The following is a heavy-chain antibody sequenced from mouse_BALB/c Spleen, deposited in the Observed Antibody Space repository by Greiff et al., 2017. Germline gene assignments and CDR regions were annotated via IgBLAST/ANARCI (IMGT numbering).Heavy chain of an antibody. V-gene: IGHV1-14*01. D-gene: IGHD2-10*02. Sequence: VQLKESGPELVKPGASVKMSCKASGYTFTSYVMHWVKQKSGQGLEWIGYINPYNDGTKYNEKFKGKATLTSDKSSSTAYMELSSLTSEDSAVYYYARSYGNSNFDYWGQGTTLTVSS. CDR3: ARSYGNSNFDY. CDR2: INPYNDGT. J-gene: IGHJ2*01. CDR1: GYTFTSYV.